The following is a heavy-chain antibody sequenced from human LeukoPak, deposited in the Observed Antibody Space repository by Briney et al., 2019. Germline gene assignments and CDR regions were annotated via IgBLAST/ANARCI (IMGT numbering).Heavy chain of an antibody. D-gene: IGHD5-18*01. Sequence: GGSLRLSCAASGFIVSSNYMSWVRQAPGKGLEWVSLIYSSGSTYYTASVKGRFTISRDHSKNTLYLQMNSLRAEDTAIYYCAKAREYSSGYGIDYWGQGTLVTVSS. V-gene: IGHV3-53*01. CDR1: GFIVSSNY. J-gene: IGHJ4*02. CDR2: IYSSGST. CDR3: AKAREYSSGYGIDY.